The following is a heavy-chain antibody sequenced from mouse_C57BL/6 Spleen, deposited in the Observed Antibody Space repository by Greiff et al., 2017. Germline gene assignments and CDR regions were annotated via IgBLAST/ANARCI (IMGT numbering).Heavy chain of an antibody. Sequence: QLQESGAELASPGASVTLSCKASGYTFTDHIMNWVKKRPGQGLEWIGRIYPVSGETNYNQKFMGKATFAVDRSSSTVYMVLNSLTSEDPAVYYCGITTVEGGYAMDYWGQVTSVTVSS. J-gene: IGHJ4*01. CDR3: GITTVEGGYAMDY. CDR1: GYTFTDHI. CDR2: IYPVSGET. D-gene: IGHD1-1*01. V-gene: IGHV1-11*01.